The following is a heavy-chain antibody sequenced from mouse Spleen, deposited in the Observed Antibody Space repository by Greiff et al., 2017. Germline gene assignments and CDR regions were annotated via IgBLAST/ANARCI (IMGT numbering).Heavy chain of an antibody. CDR3: AREGIYYGNYGVGLDY. J-gene: IGHJ2*01. Sequence: QVQLQQPGAELVKPGASVKLSCKASGYTFTSYWMHWVKQRPGQGLEWIGMIHPNSGSTNYNEKFKSKATLTVDKSSSTAYMQLSSLTSEASAVYYCAREGIYYGNYGVGLDYCGQGPTLTVSS. D-gene: IGHD2-1*01. CDR2: IHPNSGST. V-gene: IGHV1-64*01. CDR1: GYTFTSYW.